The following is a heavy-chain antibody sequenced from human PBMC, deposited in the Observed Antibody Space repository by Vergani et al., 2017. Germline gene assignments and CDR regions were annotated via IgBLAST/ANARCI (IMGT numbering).Heavy chain of an antibody. D-gene: IGHD3-22*01. CDR1: GFTFSSYW. CDR2: IKQDGSEK. V-gene: IGHV3-7*03. CDR3: ARLSYDTTPYLQGGYDC. Sequence: VHLVESGGGVVQPGRSLRLSCAASGFTFSSYWMSWVRQAPGKGLEWVANIKQDGSEKYYVDSVKGRFTISRDNAKNSLYLQMNSLRAEDTAVYYCARLSYDTTPYLQGGYDCWGQGTLVSVSS. J-gene: IGHJ4*02.